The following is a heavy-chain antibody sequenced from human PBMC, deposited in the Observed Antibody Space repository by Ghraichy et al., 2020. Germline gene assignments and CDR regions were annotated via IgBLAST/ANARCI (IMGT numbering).Heavy chain of an antibody. CDR3: ARATLTDGMDV. V-gene: IGHV4-34*01. CDR1: GGSFSGYY. J-gene: IGHJ6*02. CDR2: INHSGST. Sequence: SETLSLTCGVHGGSFSGYYWTWIRQPPGKGLEWIGEINHSGSTHCNPSLKSRVTLSVHTSKNQFSLRLMSVTAADTAVYYCARATLTDGMDVWGQGTTVTVSS. D-gene: IGHD3-16*01.